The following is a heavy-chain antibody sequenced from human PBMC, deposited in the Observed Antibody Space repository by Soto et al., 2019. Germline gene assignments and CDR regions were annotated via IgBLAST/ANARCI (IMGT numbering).Heavy chain of an antibody. V-gene: IGHV1-46*01. Sequence: QVQLVQSGAEVKKPGASVKVSCEASGYTFTTYFIHWVRQVPGQGFVWMGIIHPGSDYTKYAQKFQGRVTLTRETSTRTLYMELSSLTSEVTAVYFCARDEPDQHFCYWGQGTQVTVSS. J-gene: IGHJ4*02. CDR1: GYTFTTYF. CDR2: IHPGSDYT. CDR3: ARDEPDQHFCY. D-gene: IGHD2-2*01.